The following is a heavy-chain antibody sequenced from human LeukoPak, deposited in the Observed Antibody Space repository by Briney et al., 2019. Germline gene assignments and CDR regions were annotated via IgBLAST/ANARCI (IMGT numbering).Heavy chain of an antibody. D-gene: IGHD5-12*01. Sequence: SETLSLTCTVPGGSISSYYWSWIRQPPGKGLEWIGYIYYSGSTNYNPSLKSRVTISVDTSKNQFSLKLSSVTAADTAVYYCARVYSGYDWWFDPWGQGTLVTVSS. CDR3: ARVYSGYDWWFDP. CDR2: IYYSGST. J-gene: IGHJ5*02. V-gene: IGHV4-59*01. CDR1: GGSISSYY.